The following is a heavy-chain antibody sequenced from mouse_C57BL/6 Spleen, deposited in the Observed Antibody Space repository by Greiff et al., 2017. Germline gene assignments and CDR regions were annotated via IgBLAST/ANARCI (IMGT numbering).Heavy chain of an antibody. V-gene: IGHV3-6*01. CDR3: ARGHGSSYGWFAY. D-gene: IGHD1-1*01. Sequence: VQLKESGPGLVKPSQSLSLTCSVTGYSITSGYYWNWIRQFPGNKLEWMGYISYDGSNNYNPSLKNRISITRDTSKNQFFLKLNSVTTEDTATYYCARGHGSSYGWFAYWGQGTLVTVSA. CDR2: ISYDGSN. CDR1: GYSITSGYY. J-gene: IGHJ3*01.